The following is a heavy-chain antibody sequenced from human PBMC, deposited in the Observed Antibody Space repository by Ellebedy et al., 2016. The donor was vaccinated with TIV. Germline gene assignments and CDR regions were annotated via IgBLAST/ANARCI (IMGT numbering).Heavy chain of an antibody. CDR1: GSTFSNYW. V-gene: IGHV3-7*01. J-gene: IGHJ6*04. Sequence: GGSLRLXXAASGSTFSNYWMHWVRQAPGRGLEWVANIKQDESEKYYVDSVKGRFTISRDNAKNSLYLQMNSLRVGDTAVYYCGRAMDVWGKGTTVTVSS. CDR2: IKQDESEK. CDR3: GRAMDV.